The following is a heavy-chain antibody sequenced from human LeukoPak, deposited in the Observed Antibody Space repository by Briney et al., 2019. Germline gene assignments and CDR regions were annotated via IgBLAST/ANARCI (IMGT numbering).Heavy chain of an antibody. CDR2: IIPIFGTA. CDR3: ARDPVEEVVTQD. V-gene: IGHV1-69*13. Sequence: SVKVSCKASGYTFTSYGISWVRQAPGQGLEWMGGIIPIFGTANYAQKFQGRVTITADESTSTAYMELSSLRSEDTAVYYCARDPVEEVVTQDWGQGTLVTVSS. CDR1: GYTFTSYG. J-gene: IGHJ4*02. D-gene: IGHD4-23*01.